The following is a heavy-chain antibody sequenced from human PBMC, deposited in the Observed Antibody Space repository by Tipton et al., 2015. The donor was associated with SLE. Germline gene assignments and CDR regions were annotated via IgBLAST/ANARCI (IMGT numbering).Heavy chain of an antibody. J-gene: IGHJ4*02. CDR3: ARVGPSDSSLGY. D-gene: IGHD6-13*01. V-gene: IGHV4-59*01. CDR2: IYYSGST. CDR1: GGSISSYY. Sequence: TLSLTCTVSGGSISSYYWSWIRQPPGKGLEWIGYIYYSGSTNYKPSLKSRVTISVDTSKNQFSLKLSSVTAADTAVYYCARVGPSDSSLGYWGQGTLVTVSS.